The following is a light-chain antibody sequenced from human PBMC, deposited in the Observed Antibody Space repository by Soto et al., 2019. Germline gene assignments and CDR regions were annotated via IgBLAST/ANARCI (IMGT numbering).Light chain of an antibody. CDR3: AAWDDSLDGHVV. J-gene: IGLJ2*01. Sequence: QSVLPQPPSASGTPGQRVTISCSGSSSNVGSNTVNWYQKLPGTAPELLIYSDNQRPSGVPDRFSGSTSGTSASLAISGLQSEYEADYYCAAWDDSLDGHVVFGGGTQLTVL. CDR2: SDN. V-gene: IGLV1-44*01. CDR1: SSNVGSNT.